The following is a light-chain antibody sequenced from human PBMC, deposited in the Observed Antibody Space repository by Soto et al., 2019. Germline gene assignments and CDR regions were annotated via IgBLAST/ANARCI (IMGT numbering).Light chain of an antibody. Sequence: QSALTQPRSVSGSPGQSVTISCTGTSSDVGGYNYVSWYQQHPGKAPKLMIYDVSKRPSGVPDRFSGSKSGNTASLTISGLQAEDEADYSCCSYAGSYTFDVVFGGGTKRTVL. V-gene: IGLV2-11*01. CDR1: SSDVGGYNY. CDR3: CSYAGSYTFDVV. CDR2: DVS. J-gene: IGLJ2*01.